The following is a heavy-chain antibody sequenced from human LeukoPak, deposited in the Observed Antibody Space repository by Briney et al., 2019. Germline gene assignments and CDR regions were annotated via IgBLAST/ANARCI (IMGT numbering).Heavy chain of an antibody. CDR2: LSGSGGAT. CDR1: GFRFSSLA. J-gene: IGHJ3*01. CDR3: AKDYGDFGSSYFCAFDV. D-gene: IGHD3-10*01. V-gene: IGHV3-23*01. Sequence: PGGSLRLSCVGSGFRFSSLAMSWVRQAPGKGLEWVSGLSGSGGATYYIDPAKGRFSISRDNSKNTMYLQMTNLRAEDTAVYYCAKDYGDFGSSYFCAFDVWGPGTMVTVSS.